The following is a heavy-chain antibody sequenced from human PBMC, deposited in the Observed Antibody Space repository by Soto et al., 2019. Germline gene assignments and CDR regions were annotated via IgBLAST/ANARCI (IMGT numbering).Heavy chain of an antibody. CDR3: AKDRSYSIQLYYYGMDV. Sequence: QVQLVESGGGVVQPGRSLRLSCAASGFTFSSYGMHWVRQAPGKGLEWVAVISYDGSNKYYADSVKGRFTISRDNSKNKLYLQMNSLRAEYTAVYYCAKDRSYSIQLYYYGMDVWCQVTTVTVSS. J-gene: IGHJ6*02. D-gene: IGHD5-18*01. CDR1: GFTFSSYG. V-gene: IGHV3-30*18. CDR2: ISYDGSNK.